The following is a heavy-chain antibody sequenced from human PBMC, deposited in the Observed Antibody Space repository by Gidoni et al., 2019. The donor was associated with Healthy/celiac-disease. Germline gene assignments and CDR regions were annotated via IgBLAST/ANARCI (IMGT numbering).Heavy chain of an antibody. CDR3: ARDHRITGTTNYGMDV. V-gene: IGHV3-21*01. D-gene: IGHD1-20*01. Sequence: EVPLVASGGGLVQPGGSLRLSCAASGFTFSRYSMNWVRQAPGKGLGWVSSISSSSSYIYYADSVKGRFTISRDNAKNSLYLQMNSLRAEDTAVYYCARDHRITGTTNYGMDVWCQGTTVTVSS. CDR1: GFTFSRYS. J-gene: IGHJ6*02. CDR2: ISSSSSYI.